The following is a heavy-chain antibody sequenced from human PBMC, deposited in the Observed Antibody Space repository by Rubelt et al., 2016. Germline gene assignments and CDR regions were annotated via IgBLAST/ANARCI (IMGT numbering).Heavy chain of an antibody. CDR1: GGSITSNNW. CDR2: ISHSGST. V-gene: IGHV4-4*02. J-gene: IGHJ4*02. D-gene: IGHD1-26*01. Sequence: QLQLQESGPGLVKPSGTLSLTCAVSGGSITSNNWWSWVRQSPGKGLEWIGEISHSGSTNYKPSLNSRVTISVDKSKIQFSRKRSSVTAAETAVYYCARPSSSGSYGYWGQGTLVTVSS. CDR3: ARPSSSGSYGY.